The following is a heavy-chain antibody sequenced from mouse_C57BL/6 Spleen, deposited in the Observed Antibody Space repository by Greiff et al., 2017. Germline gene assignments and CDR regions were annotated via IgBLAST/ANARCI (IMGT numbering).Heavy chain of an antibody. CDR3: AQETGYFDY. J-gene: IGHJ2*01. CDR1: GYTFTDYY. Sequence: VQLQQSGPVLVKPGASVKMSCKASGYTFTDYYMNWVKQSHGKSLEWIGVINPYNGGTSYNQKFKGKATLTVDKSSSTAYMELNSLTSEDSAVYYCAQETGYFDYWGQGTTLTVSS. V-gene: IGHV1-19*01. CDR2: INPYNGGT.